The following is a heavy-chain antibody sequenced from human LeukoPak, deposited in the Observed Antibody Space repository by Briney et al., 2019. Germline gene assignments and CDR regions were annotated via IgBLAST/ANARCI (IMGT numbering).Heavy chain of an antibody. CDR3: ARTLEWELLYSFDY. Sequence: SETLSLTCTVSGGSISSYYWSWIRQPPGKGLEWIGYIYYSGSTNYNPSLKSRVTISVDTSKNQFSLKLSFVTAADTAVYYCARTLEWELLYSFDYWGQGTLVTVSS. CDR1: GGSISSYY. CDR2: IYYSGST. D-gene: IGHD1-26*01. V-gene: IGHV4-59*01. J-gene: IGHJ4*02.